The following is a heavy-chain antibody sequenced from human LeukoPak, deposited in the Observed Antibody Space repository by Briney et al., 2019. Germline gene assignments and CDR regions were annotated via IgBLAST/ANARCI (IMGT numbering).Heavy chain of an antibody. J-gene: IGHJ4*02. Sequence: GASVKVSCKVSGYTLTELSMHWVRQAPGKGLEWMGGFDPEDGETIYAQKFQGRVTMTEDTSTDTAYMELSSLRSEDTAVYYRATDLPPSTVVAATLLFYWGQGTLVTVSS. V-gene: IGHV1-24*01. CDR1: GYTLTELS. CDR2: FDPEDGET. D-gene: IGHD2-15*01. CDR3: ATDLPPSTVVAATLLFY.